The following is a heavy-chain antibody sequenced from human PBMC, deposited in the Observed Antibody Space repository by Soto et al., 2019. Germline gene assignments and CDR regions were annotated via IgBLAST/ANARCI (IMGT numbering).Heavy chain of an antibody. CDR2: IMAGSGNT. Sequence: QVQLVQCGAEEQKPGASVKVSCKASGYTFTSYAIHWVRQAPGQGLEWMGWIMAGSGNTKYSEKFQGRVTITRDTSASTAYMELSSLRFDDTAFYFCARTDIVLSPGGKGWFDSWGQGTLVSVSS. D-gene: IGHD2-15*01. CDR1: GYTFTSYA. CDR3: ARTDIVLSPGGKGWFDS. J-gene: IGHJ5*01. V-gene: IGHV1-3*05.